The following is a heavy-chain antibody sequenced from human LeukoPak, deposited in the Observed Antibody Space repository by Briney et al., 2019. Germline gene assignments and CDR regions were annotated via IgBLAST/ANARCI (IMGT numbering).Heavy chain of an antibody. V-gene: IGHV3-23*01. J-gene: IGHJ4*02. Sequence: PGGSLRLSCAASGFTFSSYAMSWVRQAPGKGLEWVSAISGSGPYYADAVRGRCSISRDNSKNTLSLQMESLRAEDTAVDYCSKDHMTDGYPCLDHWGLGTLVTVSS. D-gene: IGHD3-22*01. CDR3: SKDHMTDGYPCLDH. CDR1: GFTFSSYA. CDR2: ISGSGP.